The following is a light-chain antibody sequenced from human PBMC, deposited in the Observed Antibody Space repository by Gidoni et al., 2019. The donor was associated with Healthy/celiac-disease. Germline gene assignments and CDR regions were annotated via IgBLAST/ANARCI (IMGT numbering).Light chain of an antibody. CDR1: QDISNY. Sequence: DIQMTQSPSSLSASVRDRVTITCQASQDISNYLNWYQQKPGKAPKLLIYDASNLETGVPPRFSGSGSWTDFTFTISSLQPEDIATYYCQQYDNLLHFGQGTRLEIK. V-gene: IGKV1-33*01. J-gene: IGKJ5*01. CDR3: QQYDNLLH. CDR2: DAS.